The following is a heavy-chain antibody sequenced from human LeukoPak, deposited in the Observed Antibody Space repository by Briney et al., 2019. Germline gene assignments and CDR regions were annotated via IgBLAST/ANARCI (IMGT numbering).Heavy chain of an antibody. J-gene: IGHJ4*02. D-gene: IGHD3-22*01. CDR3: AREDYYDSGSSDY. CDR1: GYTFTGYY. V-gene: IGHV1-8*03. Sequence: GASVKVSCKTSGYTFTGYYIHWVRQATGQGLEWMGWMNPNSGNTAYAQKFQGRVTITRNTSISTAYMELSSLRSEDTAIYYCAREDYYDSGSSDYWGQGTLVTVSS. CDR2: MNPNSGNT.